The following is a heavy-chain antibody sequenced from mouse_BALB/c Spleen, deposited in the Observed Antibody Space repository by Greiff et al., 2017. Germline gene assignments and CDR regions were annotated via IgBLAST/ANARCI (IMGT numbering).Heavy chain of an antibody. CDR2: IYPGDGDT. J-gene: IGHJ4*01. D-gene: IGHD2-1*01. V-gene: IGHV1-80*01. CDR1: GYAFSSYW. Sequence: VQVVESGAELVRPGSSVKISCKASGYAFSSYWMNWVKQRPGQGLEWIGQIYPGDGDTNYNGKFKGKATLTADKSSSTAYMQLSSLTSEDSAVYFCARRGNPYAMDYWGQGTSVTVSS. CDR3: ARRGNPYAMDY.